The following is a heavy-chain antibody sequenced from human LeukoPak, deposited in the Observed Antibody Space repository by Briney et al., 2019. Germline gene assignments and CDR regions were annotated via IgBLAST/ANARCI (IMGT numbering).Heavy chain of an antibody. V-gene: IGHV4-39*07. J-gene: IGHJ3*01. D-gene: IGHD3-10*01. CDR3: TRSDGYGLVGM. CDR2: IYSSGST. Sequence: SETLSLTCSVSGVSISSGSNYWGWIRQPPGKTLEWIGSIYSSGSTYYNSSLKSRVIILIDTFKNHFSLALSSVTAADTAVYYCTRSDGYGLVGMWGQGPMVTVSS. CDR1: GVSISSGSNY.